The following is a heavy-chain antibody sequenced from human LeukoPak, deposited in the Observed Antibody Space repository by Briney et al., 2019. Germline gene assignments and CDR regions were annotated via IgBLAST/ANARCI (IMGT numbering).Heavy chain of an antibody. CDR2: IHWSAST. V-gene: IGHV4-61*02. D-gene: IGHD6-19*01. Sequence: PSETLSLTCTVSGGSISSSSYYWTWIRQPAGKGLEWIGRIHWSASTMYNPSLKSRVTMSLDTSKNQFSLNLKSVTAADTAVYYCARGAGHEEDAFDIWGQGTMVTMSS. CDR3: ARGAGHEEDAFDI. CDR1: GGSISSSSYY. J-gene: IGHJ3*02.